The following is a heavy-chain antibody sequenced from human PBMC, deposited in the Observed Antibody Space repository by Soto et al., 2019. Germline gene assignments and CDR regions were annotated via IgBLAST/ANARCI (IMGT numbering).Heavy chain of an antibody. Sequence: GASVKVSCKASGYTFTSYGISWVRQAPGQGLEWMGWISAYNGNTNYAQKLQGRVTMTTDTSTSTAYMELRSLRSDDTAVYYCARDTADWSVATIPFGYWGQGTRDTFAS. V-gene: IGHV1-18*01. CDR2: ISAYNGNT. CDR1: GYTFTSYG. CDR3: ARDTADWSVATIPFGY. D-gene: IGHD5-12*01. J-gene: IGHJ4*02.